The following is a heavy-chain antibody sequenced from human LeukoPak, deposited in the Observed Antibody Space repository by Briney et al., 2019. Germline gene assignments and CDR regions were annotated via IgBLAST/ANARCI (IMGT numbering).Heavy chain of an antibody. V-gene: IGHV1-18*01. CDR1: GYTFTSYG. J-gene: IGHJ4*02. D-gene: IGHD6-19*01. Sequence: GASVKVSCKASGYTFTSYGINWVRQAPGQGLEWMGWISAYNSNTHYAQKLQGRVTMTTDTSTSTAYMEARSLRSDDTAVYYCARVVQWLSTPDYWGQGTLVTVSS. CDR3: ARVVQWLSTPDY. CDR2: ISAYNSNT.